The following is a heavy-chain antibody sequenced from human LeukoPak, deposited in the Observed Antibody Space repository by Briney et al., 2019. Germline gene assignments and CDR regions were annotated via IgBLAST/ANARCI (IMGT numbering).Heavy chain of an antibody. J-gene: IGHJ6*02. D-gene: IGHD3-10*01. V-gene: IGHV3-30*19. CDR3: ARDRGYYYGSGSYYLYYYGMDV. Sequence: GGSLRLSCAASGFTFSSYGMHWVRQAPGKGLEWVAVISYDGSNKYYADSVKGRFTISRDNSKNTLYLQMNSLRAEDTAVYYCARDRGYYYGSGSYYLYYYGMDVWGQGTTVTVSS. CDR2: ISYDGSNK. CDR1: GFTFSSYG.